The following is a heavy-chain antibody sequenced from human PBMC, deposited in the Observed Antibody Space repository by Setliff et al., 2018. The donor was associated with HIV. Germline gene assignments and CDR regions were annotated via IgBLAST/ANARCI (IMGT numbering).Heavy chain of an antibody. D-gene: IGHD3-22*01. V-gene: IGHV4-4*02. Sequence: SETLSLTCAVSGGSVSSTNWWNWVRQPPGKGLEWIGEIFHSGSTHYNPSLQSRVTISVDKSKSQFSLKLNSVTAADTAVYYCGGNGYYSIDYWGQGTLVTVSS. J-gene: IGHJ4*02. CDR2: IFHSGST. CDR1: GGSVSSTNW. CDR3: GGNGYYSIDY.